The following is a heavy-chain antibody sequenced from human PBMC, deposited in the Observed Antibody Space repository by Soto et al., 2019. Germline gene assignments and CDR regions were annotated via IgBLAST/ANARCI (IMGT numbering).Heavy chain of an antibody. CDR3: ARAYCGGDCYPTGAFDI. J-gene: IGHJ3*02. CDR2: IYHGGNT. CDR1: GGSISSRSYC. V-gene: IGHV4-39*01. D-gene: IGHD2-21*02. Sequence: SETLSLTCTVSGGSISSRSYCWGLIRQPPGKGLEWIGSIYHGGNTYYNPSLKSRVTISVDTSKNQLSLKLNSVTAGDTAVYYCARAYCGGDCYPTGAFDIWGQGTMVTVSS.